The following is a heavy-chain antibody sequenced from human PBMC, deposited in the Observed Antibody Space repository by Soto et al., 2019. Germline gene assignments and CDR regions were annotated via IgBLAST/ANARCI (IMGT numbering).Heavy chain of an antibody. V-gene: IGHV3-30*18. CDR1: GFTFSSYG. CDR3: AKERNFRGDCPDY. D-gene: IGHD2-21*02. J-gene: IGHJ4*02. CDR2: ISYDGSNK. Sequence: QVQLVESGGGVVQPGRSLRLSCAASGFTFSSYGMHWVRQAPGNGLEWVAVISYDGSNKYYADSVKGRFTISRDNSKNTLYLQMNSLRAEDTAVYYCAKERNFRGDCPDYWGQGTLVTVCS.